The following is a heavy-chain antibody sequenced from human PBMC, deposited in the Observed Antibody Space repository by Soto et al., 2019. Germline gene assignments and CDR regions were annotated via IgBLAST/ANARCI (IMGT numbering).Heavy chain of an antibody. D-gene: IGHD2-2*02. Sequence: SETLPLTCAVYGGSFSGYYWSWIRQPPGKGLEWIGEINHSGSTNYNPSLKSRVTISVDTSKNQFSLKLSSVTAADTAVYYCARGLGYCSSTSCHKKYTFDYWGQGTLVTVSS. V-gene: IGHV4-34*01. CDR2: INHSGST. CDR3: ARGLGYCSSTSCHKKYTFDY. CDR1: GGSFSGYY. J-gene: IGHJ4*02.